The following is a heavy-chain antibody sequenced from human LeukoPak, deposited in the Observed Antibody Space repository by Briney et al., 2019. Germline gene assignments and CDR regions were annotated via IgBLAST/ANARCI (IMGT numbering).Heavy chain of an antibody. D-gene: IGHD2-2*01. CDR1: GFTFSNYA. Sequence: PGGSLRLPCAASGFTFSNYALNWVRQAPGKGLEWVSGISNSGGTTYYADSVKGRFTISRDNSKNTLYLQINSLRDEDTAVYYCARICSSTDCLIPDWGQGTLVTVSS. CDR3: ARICSSTDCLIPD. J-gene: IGHJ4*02. CDR2: ISNSGGTT. V-gene: IGHV3-23*01.